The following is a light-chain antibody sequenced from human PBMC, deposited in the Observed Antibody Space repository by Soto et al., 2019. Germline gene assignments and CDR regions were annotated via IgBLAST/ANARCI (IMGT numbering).Light chain of an antibody. Sequence: DIQMTQSPSTLSASVGDRVTITCRASQSISSWLAWYQQKPGKAPILLIYAASSLQSGVPSRFGGSGSGTDFTLTINNLQPEDFATYYCQQSYSTPTFGGGTKVDIK. J-gene: IGKJ4*01. CDR2: AAS. CDR3: QQSYSTPT. V-gene: IGKV1-39*01. CDR1: QSISSW.